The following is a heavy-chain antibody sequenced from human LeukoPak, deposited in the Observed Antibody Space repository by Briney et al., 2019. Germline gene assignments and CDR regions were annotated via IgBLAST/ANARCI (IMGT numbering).Heavy chain of an antibody. CDR2: IYYSGNT. CDR1: GGSISSGGYY. CDR3: ARIKYNSGSYSSWFDP. J-gene: IGHJ5*02. V-gene: IGHV4-31*03. Sequence: SETLSLTCTVSGGSISSGGYYWSWIRQHPGKGLEWIGYIYYSGNTYYSPSLKSRLTISIDTPKNQFSLKLSSVTAADTAMYYCARIKYNSGSYSSWFDPWGQGTLVTVSS. D-gene: IGHD3-10*01.